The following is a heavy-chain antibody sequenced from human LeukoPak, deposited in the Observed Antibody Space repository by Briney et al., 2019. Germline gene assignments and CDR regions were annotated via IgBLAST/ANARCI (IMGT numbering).Heavy chain of an antibody. J-gene: IGHJ4*02. Sequence: GGSLRLSCAASGFTFSTYSMNWVRQAPGRGLEWVAFIRCDGSDKYYADSVKGRFTISRDNSKNTLDLHMNSLRAEDTAVYYCARALSSTTGWYYFDHWGQGTLVTVSS. V-gene: IGHV3-33*08. CDR2: IRCDGSDK. CDR1: GFTFSTYS. CDR3: ARALSSTTGWYYFDH. D-gene: IGHD6-19*01.